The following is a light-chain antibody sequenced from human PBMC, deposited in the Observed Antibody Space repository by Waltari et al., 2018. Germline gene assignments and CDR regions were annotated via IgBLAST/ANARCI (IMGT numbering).Light chain of an antibody. V-gene: IGKV3-15*01. CDR1: QSVSSN. CDR2: GAS. CDR3: QQYNSWPLT. Sequence: EIVMTQSPATLSVSPGERANLSCRASQSVSSNLAWYQHKPGQALRLLIYGASTRATGIPARFSGSGSGTDFTLSISSLQSEDFAIYYCQQYNSWPLTFGGGTKVEIK. J-gene: IGKJ4*01.